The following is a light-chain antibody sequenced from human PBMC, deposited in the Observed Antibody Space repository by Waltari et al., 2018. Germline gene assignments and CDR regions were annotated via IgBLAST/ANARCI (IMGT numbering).Light chain of an antibody. CDR1: QSINMW. J-gene: IGKJ2*01. CDR3: QQYDRYPET. V-gene: IGKV1-5*03. CDR2: KAS. Sequence: DTRLTQSPSTLSASVGDRVTMTCRASQSINMWLAWYQQKPGRAPTLLIYKASILQSGVPSRFSGSGSGTEFTLTIAGLRPDDIVTYYCQQYDRYPETFGQGT.